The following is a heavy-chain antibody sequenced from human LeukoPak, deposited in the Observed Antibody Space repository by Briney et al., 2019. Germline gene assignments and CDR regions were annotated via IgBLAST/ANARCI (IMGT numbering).Heavy chain of an antibody. D-gene: IGHD3-22*01. CDR3: ARHTSGYYSSFDY. Sequence: SETLSLTCSVSGGSIRSYYWSWIRQPPGKGLEWIGYIYNTGSTNYNSSLKSRVTISVGPSKNQFSLKLSSVTAADTAVYYCARHTSGYYSSFDYWGQGTLVTVSS. V-gene: IGHV4-59*01. CDR2: IYNTGST. CDR1: GGSIRSYY. J-gene: IGHJ4*02.